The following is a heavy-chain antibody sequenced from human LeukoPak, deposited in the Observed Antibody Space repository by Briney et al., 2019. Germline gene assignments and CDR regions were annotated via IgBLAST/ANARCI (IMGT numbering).Heavy chain of an antibody. CDR3: ARNENSGWGYFDY. V-gene: IGHV3-23*01. CDR1: RFTFNSYA. Sequence: GGSLRLSCAASRFTFNSYAMSWVRQAPGKGLEWVSVIGGSNGITFYVGSVKGRFTISRDNSKDTLYPQMNSLRAEDTAVYYCARNENSGWGYFDYWGQGTLVTVSS. J-gene: IGHJ4*02. D-gene: IGHD5-12*01. CDR2: IGGSNGIT.